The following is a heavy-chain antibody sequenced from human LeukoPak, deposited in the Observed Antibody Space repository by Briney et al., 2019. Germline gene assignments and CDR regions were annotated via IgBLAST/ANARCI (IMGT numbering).Heavy chain of an antibody. V-gene: IGHV4-38-2*02. D-gene: IGHD3-10*01. Sequence: SETLSLTCTVSGYSITNGHYWGWIRQPPGKGLEWIGSIYYSGSTYYNPSLRSRATISVDTSRSQFSLRLTSVTAADTAVYYCARDADPSAYYGSGSSIDHWGQGALVTVSS. CDR3: ARDADPSAYYGSGSSIDH. J-gene: IGHJ4*02. CDR1: GYSITNGHY. CDR2: IYYSGST.